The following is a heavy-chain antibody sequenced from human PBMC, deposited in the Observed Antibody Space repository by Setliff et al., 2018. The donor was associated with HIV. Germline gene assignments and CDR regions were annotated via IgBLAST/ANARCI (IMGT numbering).Heavy chain of an antibody. V-gene: IGHV4-34*01. CDR2: ITHSGST. CDR3: AKGVAGLQYYYYYMDV. D-gene: IGHD6-19*01. Sequence: PSETLSLTCAVYGGSFSGYYWTWIRQPPGKGLEWIGEITHSGSTNYNPSLETRVTISVHTSKNQFSLKLSSVTAADTAVYYCAKGVAGLQYYYYYMDVWGKGTTVTVSS. CDR1: GGSFSGYY. J-gene: IGHJ6*03.